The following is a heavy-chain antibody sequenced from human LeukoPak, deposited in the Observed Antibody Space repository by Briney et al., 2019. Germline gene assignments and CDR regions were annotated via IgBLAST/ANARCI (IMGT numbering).Heavy chain of an antibody. D-gene: IGHD3-9*01. CDR2: IYYSGST. CDR3: ARVGGDYDILTGYYLNWFDP. V-gene: IGHV4-31*03. J-gene: IGHJ5*02. Sequence: SQTLSLTCTVSGGSISSGGYYWSWIRQHPGKGLEWIGYIYYSGSTYYNPSLKSRVTISVDTSKNQFSLKLSSVTAADTAVYYCARVGGDYDILTGYYLNWFDPWGQGTLVTVSS. CDR1: GGSISSGGYY.